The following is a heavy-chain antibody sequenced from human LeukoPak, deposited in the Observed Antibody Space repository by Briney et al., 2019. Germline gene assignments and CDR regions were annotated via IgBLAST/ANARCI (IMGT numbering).Heavy chain of an antibody. J-gene: IGHJ4*02. CDR2: IYSGGSI. CDR1: GFTVSSNY. Sequence: GGSLRLSCAASGFTVSSNYMSWVRQAPGKGLEWASVIYSGGSIYYADSVKGRFTISRDNSKNTLYLQMNSLRAEDTAVYYCARDSPLERHFDYWGQGTLVTVSS. CDR3: ARDSPLERHFDY. V-gene: IGHV3-53*01. D-gene: IGHD1-1*01.